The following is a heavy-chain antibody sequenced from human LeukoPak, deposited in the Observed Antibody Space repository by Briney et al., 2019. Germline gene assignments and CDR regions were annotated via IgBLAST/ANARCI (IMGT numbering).Heavy chain of an antibody. Sequence: GGSLRLSCTASGFTFSHYGMHWVRQAPGKGLEWVAVTSYDGSRKYYADSVKGRFTISRDNSKNMLYLQMNSLRAEDTAVYYCAKDIISAAIPDAFEIWAQGTMVTVSP. V-gene: IGHV3-30*18. J-gene: IGHJ3*02. CDR3: AKDIISAAIPDAFEI. CDR2: TSYDGSRK. CDR1: GFTFSHYG. D-gene: IGHD2-2*01.